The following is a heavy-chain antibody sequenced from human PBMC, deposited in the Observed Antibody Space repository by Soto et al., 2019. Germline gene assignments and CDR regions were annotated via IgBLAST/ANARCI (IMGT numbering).Heavy chain of an antibody. V-gene: IGHV3-23*01. D-gene: IGHD6-6*01. J-gene: IGHJ5*02. CDR2: ISGSGGST. Sequence: GGSLSLSCAASGFTFSSYAMSWVRQAPGKGLEWVSAISGSGGSTYYADSVKGRFTISRDNSKNTLYLQMNSLRAEDTAVYYCAKTFMSSSRAPNWFDPWGQGTLVTVSS. CDR3: AKTFMSSSRAPNWFDP. CDR1: GFTFSSYA.